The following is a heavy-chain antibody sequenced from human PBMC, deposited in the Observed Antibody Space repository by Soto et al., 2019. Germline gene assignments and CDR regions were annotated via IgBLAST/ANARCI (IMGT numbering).Heavy chain of an antibody. CDR3: ATYPGNYDIDP. CDR2: FSGRWGST. D-gene: IGHD3-9*01. J-gene: IGHJ5*02. Sequence: GGSLRRSSPASGFTFSCYAMSWVCHDPGKGLEWVSAFSGRWGSTFYADAVKGGFTFTRDNSKNTLYLQMNSLRDEDTAVVYCATYPGNYDIDPWGQGILVTF. V-gene: IGHV3-23*01. CDR1: GFTFSCYA.